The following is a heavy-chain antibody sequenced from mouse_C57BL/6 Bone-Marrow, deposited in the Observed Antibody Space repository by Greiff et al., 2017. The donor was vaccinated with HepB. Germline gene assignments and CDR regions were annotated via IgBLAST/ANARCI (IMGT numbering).Heavy chain of an antibody. D-gene: IGHD1-1*01. Sequence: EVKVVESGGGLVQSGRSLRLSCATSGFTFSDFYMEWVRQAPGKGLEWIAASRNKANDYTTEYSASVKGRFIVSRDTSQSILYLQMNALRAEDTAIYYCARDADYGSRFAYWGQGTLVTVSA. V-gene: IGHV7-1*01. CDR2: SRNKANDYTT. J-gene: IGHJ3*01. CDR1: GFTFSDFY. CDR3: ARDADYGSRFAY.